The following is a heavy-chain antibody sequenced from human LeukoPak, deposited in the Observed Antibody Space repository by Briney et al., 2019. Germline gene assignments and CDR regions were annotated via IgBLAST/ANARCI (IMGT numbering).Heavy chain of an antibody. V-gene: IGHV3-30*18. J-gene: IGHJ4*02. D-gene: IGHD3-10*01. CDR2: ISYDGSSK. CDR3: AKGSSGSFYSHFDY. CDR1: GFTFSSYG. Sequence: GGSLRLSCAASGFTFSSYGMHWVRQAPGKGLEWVAVISYDGSSKYYADSVKGRFTISRDNSKNTLYLQMNSLRAEDTAVYYCAKGSSGSFYSHFDYWGQGTLVTVSS.